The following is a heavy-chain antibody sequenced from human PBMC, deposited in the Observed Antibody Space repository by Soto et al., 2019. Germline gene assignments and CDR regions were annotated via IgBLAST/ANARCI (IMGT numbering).Heavy chain of an antibody. CDR3: ATDKLLTQDVLDI. J-gene: IGHJ3*02. CDR1: GFTFNSCA. D-gene: IGHD2-15*01. V-gene: IGHV3-23*01. Sequence: EVQLLESGGGLVQPGGSLRLSCAASGFTFNSCATSWVRQAPGKGLEWVAAISSSGDSRYYADSVNGRFTISRDNSKNTLDLQMNCLRADDSAISYCATDKLLTQDVLDIWGQGTMVTVSS. CDR2: ISSSGDSR.